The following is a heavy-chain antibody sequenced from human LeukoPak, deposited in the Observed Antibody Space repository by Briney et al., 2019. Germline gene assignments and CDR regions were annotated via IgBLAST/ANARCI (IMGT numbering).Heavy chain of an antibody. CDR1: GYTLTELS. CDR2: FDPEDGET. CDR3: ATDRVVGATLGAFDI. Sequence: ASVKVSCRVSGYTLTELSMHWVRQAPGKGLEWMGGFDPEDGETIYAQKFQGRVTMTEDTSTDTAYMELSSLRSEDTAVYYCATDRVVGATLGAFDIWGQGTMVTVSS. J-gene: IGHJ3*02. V-gene: IGHV1-24*01. D-gene: IGHD1-26*01.